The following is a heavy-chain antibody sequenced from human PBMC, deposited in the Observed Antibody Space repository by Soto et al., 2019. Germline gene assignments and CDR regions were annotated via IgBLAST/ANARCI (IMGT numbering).Heavy chain of an antibody. V-gene: IGHV3-21*01. Sequence: GGSLRLSCAASGFTFSSYSMNWVRQAPGKGLEWVSSISSSSSYIYYADSVKGRFTISRDNAKNSLYLQMNSLRAEDTAVYYCATHYGFWSGYYPIDYWGQGTLVTVSS. CDR1: GFTFSSYS. D-gene: IGHD3-3*01. CDR2: ISSSSSYI. CDR3: ATHYGFWSGYYPIDY. J-gene: IGHJ4*02.